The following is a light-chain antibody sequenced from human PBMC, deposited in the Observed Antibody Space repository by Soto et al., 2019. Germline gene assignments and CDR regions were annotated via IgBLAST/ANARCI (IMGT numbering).Light chain of an antibody. CDR2: KAS. CDR1: QSISNW. V-gene: IGKV1-5*03. J-gene: IGKJ1*01. CDR3: QQYDSYPRT. Sequence: DIQMTQSLSTLSASVGDRVTITCRASQSISNWLAWYQQKPGKAPKLLIYKASSLESGVPSRFSGSGSGTEFTLTINCLQPDDFATYYCQQYDSYPRTFGQGTKVEIK.